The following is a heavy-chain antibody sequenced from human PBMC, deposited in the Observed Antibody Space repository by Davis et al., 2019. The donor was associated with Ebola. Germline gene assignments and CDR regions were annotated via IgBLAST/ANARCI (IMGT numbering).Heavy chain of an antibody. CDR2: IRSDGSDK. D-gene: IGHD6-19*01. V-gene: IGHV3-30*02. CDR3: AKADSPNGWFLGS. Sequence: PGGSLRLSCAASGFTFSNYAIHWVRQAPGKGLEWAALIRSDGSDKYYADSVKDRFSISRDNSRNTVYRQRNSLRPEDKDVYFCAKADSPNGWFLGSWGQGTLVTVYS. CDR1: GFTFSNYA. J-gene: IGHJ5*02.